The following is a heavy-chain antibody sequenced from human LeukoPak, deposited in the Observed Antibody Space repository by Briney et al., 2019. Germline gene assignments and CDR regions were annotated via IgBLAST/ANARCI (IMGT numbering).Heavy chain of an antibody. CDR3: AKTVATVVRNYYYYYMDV. J-gene: IGHJ6*03. D-gene: IGHD4-23*01. V-gene: IGHV3-30*18. Sequence: PGGSLRLSCAASGFTFSSYGMHWVRQAPGKGLEWVAVISYDGSNKYYADSVKGRFTISRGNSKNTLYLQMNSLRAEDTAVYYCAKTVATVVRNYYYYYMDVWGKGTTVTVSS. CDR2: ISYDGSNK. CDR1: GFTFSSYG.